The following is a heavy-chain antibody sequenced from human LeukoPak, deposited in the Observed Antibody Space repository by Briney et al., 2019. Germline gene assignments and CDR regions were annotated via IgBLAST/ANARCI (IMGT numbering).Heavy chain of an antibody. CDR1: GFPFSSYS. Sequence: GSLRLSCAASGFPFSSYSMNWVRQAPGKGLEWVSYISSSSSTIYYADSVKGRFTISRDNAKNSLYLQMNSLRAEDTAVYYCARAKDIVVVPAFDPWGQGTLVTVSS. CDR2: ISSSSSTI. D-gene: IGHD2-2*01. CDR3: ARAKDIVVVPAFDP. V-gene: IGHV3-48*04. J-gene: IGHJ5*02.